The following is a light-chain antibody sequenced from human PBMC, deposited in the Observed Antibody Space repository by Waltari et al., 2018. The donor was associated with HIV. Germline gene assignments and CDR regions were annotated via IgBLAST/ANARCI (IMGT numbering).Light chain of an antibody. CDR1: SSDVGGYIY. CDR2: DVS. CDR3: SSYTSSSTYV. Sequence: QSALTQPASVSGSPGQSITISCTGTSSDVGGYIYVSWYQQHPGKAPKLMIYDVSNPPSVVSNRFSCSNSGNTASLTISGLQADDEADYYCSSYTSSSTYVFGTGTKVTVL. J-gene: IGLJ1*01. V-gene: IGLV2-14*03.